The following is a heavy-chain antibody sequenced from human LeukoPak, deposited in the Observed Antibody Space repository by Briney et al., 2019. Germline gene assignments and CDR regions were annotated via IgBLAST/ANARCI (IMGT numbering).Heavy chain of an antibody. Sequence: GESLKISCKGSGYRFTSYWIGWVRQMPGKGLEWMGIIYPGDSDTRYSPSFQAQVTLSADKSISPAYLQWSSLKASDTAMYSCARHGGLDTAMATTFDYWGQGTLVTVSS. CDR1: GYRFTSYW. D-gene: IGHD5-18*01. V-gene: IGHV5-51*01. CDR3: ARHGGLDTAMATTFDY. CDR2: IYPGDSDT. J-gene: IGHJ4*02.